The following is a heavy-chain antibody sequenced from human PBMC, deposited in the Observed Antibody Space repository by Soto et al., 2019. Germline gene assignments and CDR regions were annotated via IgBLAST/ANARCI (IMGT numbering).Heavy chain of an antibody. CDR2: INAGNGNT. CDR3: ARGSAEQLVLGAFDI. V-gene: IGHV1-3*01. D-gene: IGHD6-6*01. Sequence: ASVKVSCKASGYTFTSYAMHWVRQAPGQRLEWMGWINAGNGNTKYSQKFQGRVTITRDTSASTAYMELSSLRSEDTAVYYCARGSAEQLVLGAFDIWGQGTMVTVSS. CDR1: GYTFTSYA. J-gene: IGHJ3*02.